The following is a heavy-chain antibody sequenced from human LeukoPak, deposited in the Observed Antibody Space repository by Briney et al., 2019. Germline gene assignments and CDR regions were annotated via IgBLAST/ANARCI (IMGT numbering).Heavy chain of an antibody. J-gene: IGHJ5*02. CDR1: GGSISSYY. V-gene: IGHV4-59*01. Sequence: SETLSLTCTVSGGSISSYYWSWIRQPPGKGLEWIGYIYYSGSTNYNPSLKSRVTISVDTSKNQFSLKLSSVTAADTAVYYCARGVSITGTTGWFDPWGQGTLVTVSS. CDR3: ARGVSITGTTGWFDP. CDR2: IYYSGST. D-gene: IGHD1-20*01.